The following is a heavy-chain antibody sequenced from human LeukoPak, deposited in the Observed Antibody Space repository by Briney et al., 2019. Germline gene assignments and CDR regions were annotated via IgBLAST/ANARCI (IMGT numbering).Heavy chain of an antibody. CDR1: GFTITTSA. CDR2: ISESGGGT. V-gene: IGHV3-23*01. Sequence: GGSLRLSCAASGFTITTSAMSWVRQPSGKGLEWVSAISESGGGTYYAESVRGRFTISKDNSKNTLYLQMNNLRADDTALYYCARGGTAQIRHWGQGTLVTVS. CDR3: ARGGTAQIRH. D-gene: IGHD2-8*02. J-gene: IGHJ1*01.